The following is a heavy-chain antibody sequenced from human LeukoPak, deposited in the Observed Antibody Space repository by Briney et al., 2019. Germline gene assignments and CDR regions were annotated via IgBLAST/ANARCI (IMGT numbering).Heavy chain of an antibody. D-gene: IGHD3-22*01. CDR3: ARGSGYDYYYGMDV. CDR2: ISSSSSYI. V-gene: IGHV3-21*01. Sequence: PGGSLRLSCAASGFTFSSYSMNWVRQAPGKGLEWVSSISSSSSYIYYADSVKGRLTISRDNAKNSLYLQMNSLRAEDTAVYYCARGSGYDYYYGMDVWGRGTTVTVSS. J-gene: IGHJ6*02. CDR1: GFTFSSYS.